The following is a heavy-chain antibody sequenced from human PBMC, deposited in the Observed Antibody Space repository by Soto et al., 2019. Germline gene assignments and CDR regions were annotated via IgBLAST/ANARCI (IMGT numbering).Heavy chain of an antibody. CDR2: MNPNSANT. D-gene: IGHD2-2*01. CDR3: AREGISCIEV. Sequence: GASVKVSCKASGYTFTSYDINWVRQATGQGLEWMGWMNPNSANTGYAQKFQGRVTMTRNTSISTAYMELSSLGSEDTAVHYCAREGISCIEVCGQGTRVTVSS. J-gene: IGHJ6*02. CDR1: GYTFTSYD. V-gene: IGHV1-8*01.